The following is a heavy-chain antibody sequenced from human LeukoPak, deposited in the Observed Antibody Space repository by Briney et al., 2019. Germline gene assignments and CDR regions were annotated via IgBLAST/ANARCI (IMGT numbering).Heavy chain of an antibody. D-gene: IGHD4-11*01. CDR2: INPNSGGT. Sequence: ASVKVSCKASGYAFDRFGMNWVRQAPGQGLEWMGWINPNSGGTKYAQKFQGRLTMTRDTSISTAYMELSRLRSDDTAIYYCARDPHDYKFYFDLWGQGTLVTVSS. J-gene: IGHJ4*02. V-gene: IGHV1-2*02. CDR3: ARDPHDYKFYFDL. CDR1: GYAFDRFG.